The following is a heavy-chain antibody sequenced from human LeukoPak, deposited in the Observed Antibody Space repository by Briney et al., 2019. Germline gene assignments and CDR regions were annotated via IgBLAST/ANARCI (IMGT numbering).Heavy chain of an antibody. CDR1: GFSLSSYW. V-gene: IGHV3-74*01. Sequence: GGTLSLYCAAYGFSLSSYWMHWVRQAPGKGLVWVSRINSDGSTTNYADSVKGRFTISRDNAKNTLYLQMNSLRAEDTAVYYCARRQYRSSWYYFDYWGQGTLVTVSS. CDR2: INSDGSTT. J-gene: IGHJ4*02. D-gene: IGHD6-13*01. CDR3: ARRQYRSSWYYFDY.